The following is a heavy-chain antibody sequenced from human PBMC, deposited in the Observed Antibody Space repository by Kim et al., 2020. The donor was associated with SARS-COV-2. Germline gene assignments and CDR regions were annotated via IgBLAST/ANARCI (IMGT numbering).Heavy chain of an antibody. Sequence: SETLSLTCTVSGYSISSGYYWGWIRQPPGKGLEWIGSIYHSGSTYYNPSLKSRVTISVNTSKNQFSLNLSSVTAADTAVYYCAALMEDYVWGSYPFDPWGQGTLVTVSS. V-gene: IGHV4-38-2*02. CDR3: AALMEDYVWGSYPFDP. CDR2: IYHSGST. J-gene: IGHJ5*02. CDR1: GYSISSGYY. D-gene: IGHD3-16*01.